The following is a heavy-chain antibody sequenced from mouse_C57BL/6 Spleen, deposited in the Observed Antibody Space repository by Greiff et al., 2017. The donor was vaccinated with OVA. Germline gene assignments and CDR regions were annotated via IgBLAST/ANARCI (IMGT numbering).Heavy chain of an antibody. Sequence: EVKLQESGPGLVKPSQSLSLTCSVTGYSITSGYYWNWIRQFPGNKLEWMGYISYDGSNNYNPSLKNRISITRDTSKNQFFLKLNSVTTEDTATYYCARDLPSFYWGQGTTLTVSS. CDR2: ISYDGSN. CDR3: ARDLPSFY. CDR1: GYSITSGYY. J-gene: IGHJ2*01. V-gene: IGHV3-6*01.